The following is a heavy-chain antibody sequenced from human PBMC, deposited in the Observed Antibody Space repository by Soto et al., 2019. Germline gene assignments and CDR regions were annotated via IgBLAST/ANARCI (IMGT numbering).Heavy chain of an antibody. CDR3: AREREGSYSPADL. CDR2: VSSYNGNT. V-gene: IGHV1-18*01. D-gene: IGHD2-21*01. CDR1: GYTFTDHG. J-gene: IGHJ5*02. Sequence: QVQLVQSGAEVKQPGASVTVSCKTSGYTFTDHGINWVRQAPGQALEWMGWVSSYNGNTNYAYNLKDRVIMTAGTSTSTGYMAMRNLRSEDTAISYCAREREGSYSPADLWGQGTLVTVAS.